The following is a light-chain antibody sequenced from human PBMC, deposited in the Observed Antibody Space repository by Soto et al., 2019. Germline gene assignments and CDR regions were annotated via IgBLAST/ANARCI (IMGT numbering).Light chain of an antibody. V-gene: IGLV2-14*01. CDR1: SSDVGGYKY. Sequence: QSALTQPASVSGSPGQSITISCTGTSSDVGGYKYVTWYQQNPGKAPKVLIYEVSNRFSGVSNRFSGSKSGNTASLTISGLQAEDEADYFCSSYTSTNTYVFGSGTSDRP. CDR3: SSYTSTNTYV. J-gene: IGLJ1*01. CDR2: EVS.